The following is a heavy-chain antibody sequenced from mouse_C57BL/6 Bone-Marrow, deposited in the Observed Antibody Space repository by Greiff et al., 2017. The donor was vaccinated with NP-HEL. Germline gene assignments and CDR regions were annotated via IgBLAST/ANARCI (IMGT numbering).Heavy chain of an antibody. Sequence: VQLQQPGAELVKPGASVKLSCKASGYTFTSYWMQWVKQRPGQGLEWIGEIDPSDSYTNYNQTFKGKATLTVDTSSSTAYMQLSSLTSEDSAVYYCARGAYYYGSSYDYAMDYWGQGTSVTVSS. D-gene: IGHD1-1*01. CDR3: ARGAYYYGSSYDYAMDY. CDR1: GYTFTSYW. V-gene: IGHV1-50*01. J-gene: IGHJ4*01. CDR2: IDPSDSYT.